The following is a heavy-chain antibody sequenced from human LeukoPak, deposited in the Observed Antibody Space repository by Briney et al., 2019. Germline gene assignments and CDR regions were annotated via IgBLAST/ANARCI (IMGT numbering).Heavy chain of an antibody. CDR3: ARDPYSSSWSDYYYYYGMDV. D-gene: IGHD6-13*01. V-gene: IGHV1-18*01. CDR2: ISAYNGNT. Sequence: ASVKVSCKASGYTFTSYGISWVRQAPGQGLEWMGWISAYNGNTNYAQKLQGRVTMTTDTSTSTAYMELRSLRSDDTAVYYCARDPYSSSWSDYYYYYGMDVWGQGTTVTVSS. CDR1: GYTFTSYG. J-gene: IGHJ6*02.